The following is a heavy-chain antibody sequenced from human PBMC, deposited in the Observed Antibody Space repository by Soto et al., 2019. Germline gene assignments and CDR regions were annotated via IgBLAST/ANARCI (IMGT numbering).Heavy chain of an antibody. CDR1: GFTFSSHW. V-gene: IGHV3-7*01. D-gene: IGHD6-19*01. CDR3: ARWYRNNGWLLDS. CDR2: IEQGGSEK. J-gene: IGHJ4*02. Sequence: EVQLVESGGGLVQPGGSLRLSCAASGFTFSSHWMSWVRQAPGKGLEWVANIEQGGSEKYYVDSVKGRFTISRDNAKNHRYLQMNSLGADETAGYYRARWYRNNGWLLDSWGQGTLVTVSS.